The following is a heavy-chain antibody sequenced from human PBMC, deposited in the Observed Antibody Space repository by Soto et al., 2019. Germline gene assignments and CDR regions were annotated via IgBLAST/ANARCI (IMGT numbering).Heavy chain of an antibody. Sequence: GGSLRLSCAASGFTFSSYVMHWVRQTPGKGLEWVAFISHDGNNKYYADSVKGRFTISRDNSENTLYLQMNSLRAEDTAVYYCAKGRIVGATLGYWGQGTLVTVSS. V-gene: IGHV3-30*18. D-gene: IGHD1-26*01. CDR3: AKGRIVGATLGY. CDR1: GFTFSSYV. J-gene: IGHJ4*02. CDR2: ISHDGNNK.